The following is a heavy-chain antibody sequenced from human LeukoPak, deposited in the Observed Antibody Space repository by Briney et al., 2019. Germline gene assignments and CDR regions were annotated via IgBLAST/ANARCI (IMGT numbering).Heavy chain of an antibody. V-gene: IGHV1-2*02. CDR1: GYTFTGYY. D-gene: IGHD6-13*01. CDR2: INPNSGGT. CDR3: ARGGSNSWYSSGSY. Sequence: ASVKVSCKASGYTFTGYYMHWVRQAPGQGLEWMGWINPNSGGTNYAQKFQGRVTMARDTSISTAYMELSRLRSDDTAVYYCARGGSNSWYSSGSYCGQGTLVTVSS. J-gene: IGHJ4*02.